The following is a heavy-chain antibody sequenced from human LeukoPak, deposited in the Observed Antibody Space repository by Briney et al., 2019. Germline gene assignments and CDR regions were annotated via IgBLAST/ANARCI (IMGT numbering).Heavy chain of an antibody. CDR2: IYPGDSDT. D-gene: IGHD6-19*01. CDR1: GYSFTSYW. J-gene: IGHJ3*02. Sequence: PGESLKISCKGSGYSFTSYWIGWVRQMPGKSLEWMGIIYPGDSDTRYSPSFQGQVTISADKSISTAYLQWSSLKASDTAMYYCARQRYSSGWYGAFDIWGQGTMVTVSS. CDR3: ARQRYSSGWYGAFDI. V-gene: IGHV5-51*01.